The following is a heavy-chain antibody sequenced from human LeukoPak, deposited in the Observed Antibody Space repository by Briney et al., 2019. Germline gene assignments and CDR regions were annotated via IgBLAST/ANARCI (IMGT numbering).Heavy chain of an antibody. V-gene: IGHV1-18*01. CDR2: ISAYNGNT. Sequence: ASVKVSCKASGYTFTSYGISWVRQAPGQGLEWMGWISAYNGNTNYAQKLQGRVTMTTDTSTSTAYMELRSLRSDDTAVYYCARDTQSWESGADSSGYYYDYFDYWGQGTLVTVSS. CDR3: ARDTQSWESGADSSGYYYDYFDY. CDR1: GYTFTSYG. D-gene: IGHD3-22*01. J-gene: IGHJ4*02.